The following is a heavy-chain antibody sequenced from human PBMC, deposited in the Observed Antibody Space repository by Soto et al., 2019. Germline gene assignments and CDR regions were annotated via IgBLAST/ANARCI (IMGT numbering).Heavy chain of an antibody. CDR3: ANSEYSRYKNIDV. J-gene: IGHJ6*02. CDR1: GFTFSDYG. CDR2: ISYDGSIK. V-gene: IGHV3-30*18. D-gene: IGHD5-18*01. Sequence: QVHLVESGGGVVQPGRSLRLSCTVSGFTFSDYGMHWVRRAPDKGLEWVAVISYDGSIKYYADSVRGRFTISRDNSKNTLYLQMNSLRAEDTAVYYCANSEYSRYKNIDVWGQGTTVTVSS.